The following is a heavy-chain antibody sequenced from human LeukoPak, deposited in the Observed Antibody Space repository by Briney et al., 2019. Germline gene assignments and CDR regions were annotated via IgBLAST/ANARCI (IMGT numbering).Heavy chain of an antibody. J-gene: IGHJ4*02. Sequence: GSSVTVSCKASGGTFSSYAISWVRQAPGQGLEWMGGIIPIFGTANYAQKFQGGVTITADESTSTAYMELSSLRSEDTAVYYCARGDYYDSSGPNDYWGQGTLVTVSS. CDR1: GGTFSSYA. CDR2: IIPIFGTA. V-gene: IGHV1-69*01. CDR3: ARGDYYDSSGPNDY. D-gene: IGHD3-22*01.